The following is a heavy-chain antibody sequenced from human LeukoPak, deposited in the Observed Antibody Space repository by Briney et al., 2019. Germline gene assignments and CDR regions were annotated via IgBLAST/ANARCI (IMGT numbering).Heavy chain of an antibody. Sequence: GGSLRLSCAASGFSFSSYWMSWVRQAPGKGLEWVANIKQDGREKYYVDSVKGRFTISRDNAKNSLYLQMNSLRAEDTAVYYCARVEDYDILTGFDYWGQGALVTVSS. D-gene: IGHD3-9*01. CDR3: ARVEDYDILTGFDY. V-gene: IGHV3-7*01. CDR2: IKQDGREK. CDR1: GFSFSSYW. J-gene: IGHJ4*02.